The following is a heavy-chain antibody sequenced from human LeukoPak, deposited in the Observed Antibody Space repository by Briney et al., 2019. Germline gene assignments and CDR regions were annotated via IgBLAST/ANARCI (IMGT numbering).Heavy chain of an antibody. CDR1: GDSISSYY. Sequence: PSETLSLTCTVSGDSISSYYWRWLRQPPGKGLEWLGYIYTSGSTNYTPSLKSRVTISVDPSKNQFSLKLSSVTASDTAVYYCARHWYFWSGYTHDAFDIWGQGTMVTVSS. D-gene: IGHD3-3*01. J-gene: IGHJ3*02. CDR2: IYTSGST. V-gene: IGHV4-4*09. CDR3: ARHWYFWSGYTHDAFDI.